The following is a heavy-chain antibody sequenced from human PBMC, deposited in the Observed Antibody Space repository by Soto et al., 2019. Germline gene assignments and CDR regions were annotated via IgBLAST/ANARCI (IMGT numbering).Heavy chain of an antibody. J-gene: IGHJ4*01. CDR3: ARHDGFSTGWVFDY. V-gene: IGHV4-34*01. Sequence: SETLSLTCAVYGGSFSGYYWTRIRQPPGTGLEWIGEINHSGSTNYNPSLKSRVTISVDTSKNQFSLKLTSVTAADTAVYYCARHDGFSTGWVFDYWGHGTLVTVYS. D-gene: IGHD6-19*01. CDR2: INHSGST. CDR1: GGSFSGYY.